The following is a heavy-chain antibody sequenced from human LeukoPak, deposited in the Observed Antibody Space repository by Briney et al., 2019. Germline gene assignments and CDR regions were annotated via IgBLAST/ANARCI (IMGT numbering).Heavy chain of an antibody. CDR2: MNPNSGNT. J-gene: IGHJ4*02. CDR1: GYTFTSYD. Sequence: ASVKVSCKASGYTFTSYDINWVRQATGQGLEWMGWMNPNSGNTGYAQKFQGRVTMTRNTSISTAYMELSSLRSEDTAVYYCARAAKRSITMVRGVIPPGYWGQGTLVTVSS. V-gene: IGHV1-8*01. CDR3: ARAAKRSITMVRGVIPPGY. D-gene: IGHD3-10*01.